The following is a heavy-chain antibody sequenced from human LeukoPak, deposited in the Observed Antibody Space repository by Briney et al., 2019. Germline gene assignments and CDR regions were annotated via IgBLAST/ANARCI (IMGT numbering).Heavy chain of an antibody. D-gene: IGHD1-7*01. Sequence: SETLSLTCAVYGGSFSGCYWRWIRQPPGKGLEWIGEINHSGSTNYNPSLKSRVTISVDTSKNQFSLKLSSVTAADTAVYYCARGPYNWNYVRLKLFDYWGQGTLVTVSS. CDR3: ARGPYNWNYVRLKLFDY. J-gene: IGHJ4*02. V-gene: IGHV4-34*01. CDR1: GGSFSGCY. CDR2: INHSGST.